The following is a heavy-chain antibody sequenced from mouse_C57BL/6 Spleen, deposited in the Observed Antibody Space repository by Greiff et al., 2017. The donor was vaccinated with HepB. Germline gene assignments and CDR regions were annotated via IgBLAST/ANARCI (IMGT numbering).Heavy chain of an antibody. V-gene: IGHV1-26*01. D-gene: IGHD2-3*01. J-gene: IGHJ1*03. CDR3: ARDDDGYNPWYFDV. CDR2: INPNNGGT. Sequence: VQLQQSGPELVKPGASVKISCKASGYTFTDYYMNWVKQSHGKSLEWIGDINPNNGGTSYNQKFKGKATLTVDKSSSTAYMELRSLTSEDSAVYYCARDDDGYNPWYFDVWGTGTTVTVSS. CDR1: GYTFTDYY.